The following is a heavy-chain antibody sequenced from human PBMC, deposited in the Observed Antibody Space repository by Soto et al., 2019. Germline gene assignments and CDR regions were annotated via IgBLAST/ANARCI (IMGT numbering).Heavy chain of an antibody. CDR2: IRGDLVTT. J-gene: IGHJ4*02. CDR1: GFTFSDHA. V-gene: IGHV3-23*01. Sequence: EMQLLESGGDLVQPGGSLRLSCATSGFTFSDHAMHWVRQAPGEGLEWVSGIRGDLVTTPYADSVKGRFTISRDNSKNTLYLQMDSLRDEDTAQYYCARKYPGTRPLDYWGQGTLVTVSS. CDR3: ARKYPGTRPLDY.